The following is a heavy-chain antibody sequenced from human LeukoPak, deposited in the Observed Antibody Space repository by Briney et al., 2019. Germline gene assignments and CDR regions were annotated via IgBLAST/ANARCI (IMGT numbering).Heavy chain of an antibody. CDR3: ARGPSYDSSGYYVA. D-gene: IGHD3-22*01. V-gene: IGHV4-59*01. J-gene: IGHJ5*02. Sequence: SETLSLTCTVSGGSISSYYWSWIRQPPGKGLEWIGYIHYSGSTSYNPSLKSRVTISVDTSKNQFSLKLSSVTAADTAVYYCARGPSYDSSGYYVAWGQGTLVTVSS. CDR1: GGSISSYY. CDR2: IHYSGST.